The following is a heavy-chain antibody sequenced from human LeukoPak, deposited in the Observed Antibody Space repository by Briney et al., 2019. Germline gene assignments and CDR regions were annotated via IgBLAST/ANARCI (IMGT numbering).Heavy chain of an antibody. CDR3: AREVYYDSSRVDP. CDR1: GGSFSGYY. V-gene: IGHV4-34*01. D-gene: IGHD3-22*01. CDR2: INHSGST. Sequence: SETLSLTCAVYGGSFSGYYWSWIRQPPGKGLEWIGEINHSGSTNYNPSLKSRVTISVDTSKNQFSLKLSSVTAADTAVYYCAREVYYDSSRVDPWGQGTLVTVSS. J-gene: IGHJ5*02.